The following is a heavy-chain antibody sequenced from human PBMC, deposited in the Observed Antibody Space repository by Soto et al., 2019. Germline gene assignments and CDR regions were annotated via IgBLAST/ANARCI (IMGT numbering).Heavy chain of an antibody. CDR2: IYHSGSD. CDR3: AALYGGPRAFDF. D-gene: IGHD3-16*01. J-gene: IGHJ6*02. Sequence: SETLSLTCAVSGGSIITSTHYWGWIRQPPGKGLEWIGSIYHSGSDYYNPSLKSRVSISVDTSKNHFSLKLRSVTARDTAVYYCAALYGGPRAFDFWGQGTTVTVSS. CDR1: GGSIITSTHY. V-gene: IGHV4-39*02.